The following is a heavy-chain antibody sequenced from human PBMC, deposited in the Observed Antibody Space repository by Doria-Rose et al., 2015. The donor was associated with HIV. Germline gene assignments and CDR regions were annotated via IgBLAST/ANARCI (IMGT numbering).Heavy chain of an antibody. V-gene: IGHV2-26*01. J-gene: IGHJ4*02. CDR1: GVSLSSPGMG. CDR3: ARIKSSRWYHKYYFDF. D-gene: IGHD6-13*01. Sequence: QIALKESGPVLVKPTETLTLTCTVSGVSLSSPGMGVSRIRQPPGKALEWLANISSDDERSYKTSLKSRLTISRGTSKSQEVLTMTDMDPVDTATYYCARIKSSRWYHKYYFDFWGQGTLVIVSA. CDR2: ISSDDER.